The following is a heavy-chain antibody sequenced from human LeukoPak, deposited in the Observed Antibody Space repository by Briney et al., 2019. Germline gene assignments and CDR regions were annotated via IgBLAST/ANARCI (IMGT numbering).Heavy chain of an antibody. Sequence: GASVKVSCKASGYTFTGYYMHWVRQAPGQGLEWMGWISAYNGNTNYAQKFQGRVAMTTDTSTSTAYMELRSLRSDDTAVYYCARSFIAVTGTDSHWGQGTLVTVSS. CDR2: ISAYNGNT. J-gene: IGHJ4*02. V-gene: IGHV1-18*04. CDR3: ARSFIAVTGTDSH. D-gene: IGHD6-19*01. CDR1: GYTFTGYY.